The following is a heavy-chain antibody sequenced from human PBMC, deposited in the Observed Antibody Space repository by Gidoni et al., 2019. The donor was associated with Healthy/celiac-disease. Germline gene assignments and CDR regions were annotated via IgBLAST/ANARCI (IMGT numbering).Heavy chain of an antibody. CDR2: INPNSGGT. CDR1: GYTFTGYY. Sequence: QVQLVQSGAEVKKPGASVKVSCKASGYTFTGYYMHWVRQAPGQGLEWMGRINPNSGGTNYAQKFQGRVTMTRDTSISTAYMELSRLRSDDTAVYYCARGVDTAIVFPGDQSNPSEIQIDPWGQGTLVTVSS. CDR3: ARGVDTAIVFPGDQSNPSEIQIDP. D-gene: IGHD5-18*01. V-gene: IGHV1-2*06. J-gene: IGHJ5*02.